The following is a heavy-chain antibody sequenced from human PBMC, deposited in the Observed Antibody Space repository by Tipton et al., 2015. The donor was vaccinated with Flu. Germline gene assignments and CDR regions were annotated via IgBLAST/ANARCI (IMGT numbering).Heavy chain of an antibody. CDR2: VSRTGST. V-gene: IGHV4-38-2*01. J-gene: IGHJ5*01. CDR1: GDSISSDFY. D-gene: IGHD4-11*01. CDR3: ARRDFSNYVSDPKSWFDS. Sequence: TLSLTCAVSGDSISSDFYWAWIRQFPGKGLEWIGTVSRTGSTIYNPSLSSRVTISADTSKNQFSLKLTSVTATETAVYYCARRDFSNYVSDPKSWFDSWGQGTLVTVSS.